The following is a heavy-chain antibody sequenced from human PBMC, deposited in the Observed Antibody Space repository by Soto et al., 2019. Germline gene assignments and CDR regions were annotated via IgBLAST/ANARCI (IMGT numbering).Heavy chain of an antibody. CDR1: GFTFTSSA. J-gene: IGHJ6*02. V-gene: IGHV1-58*01. Sequence: GASVKVSCKASGFTFTSSAVQWVRQARGQRLEWIGWIVVGSGNTNYAQKFQERVTITRDMSTSTAYMELSSLRSEDTAVYYCAAGGSGSYYYYYYYGMDVWGQGTTVTVSS. D-gene: IGHD3-10*01. CDR2: IVVGSGNT. CDR3: AAGGSGSYYYYYYYGMDV.